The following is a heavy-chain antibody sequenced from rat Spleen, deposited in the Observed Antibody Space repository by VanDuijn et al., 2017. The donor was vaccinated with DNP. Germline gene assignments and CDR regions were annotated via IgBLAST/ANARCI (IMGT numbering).Heavy chain of an antibody. CDR2: ITYDGSNT. D-gene: IGHD1-4*01. CDR1: GFTFSDHN. Sequence: EVQLVESGGGLVQPGGSLIISCTASGFTFSDHNMAWVRQAPKKGLEWVATITYDGSNTYYRDSVKGRFIISRNNARSTLYLQMDSLRSDDTATYYCAGRPPPTRGPFDYWGQGIMVTVSS. V-gene: IGHV5-7*01. J-gene: IGHJ2*01. CDR3: AGRPPPTRGPFDY.